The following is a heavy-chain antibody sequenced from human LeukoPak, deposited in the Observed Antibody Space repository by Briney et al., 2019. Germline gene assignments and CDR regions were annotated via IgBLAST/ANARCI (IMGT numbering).Heavy chain of an antibody. CDR3: AKDLLALRRTSNFDY. D-gene: IGHD2/OR15-2a*01. V-gene: IGHV3-30*18. Sequence: PGRSLRLSCAASRFIFSNYGMHWVRQAPGKGLEWVAVISYDGSNKYYADSVKGRFTISRDDSKNTLYLQMNSLRAEDTAVYYCAKDLLALRRTSNFDYWGLGTLVTVSS. J-gene: IGHJ4*02. CDR1: RFIFSNYG. CDR2: ISYDGSNK.